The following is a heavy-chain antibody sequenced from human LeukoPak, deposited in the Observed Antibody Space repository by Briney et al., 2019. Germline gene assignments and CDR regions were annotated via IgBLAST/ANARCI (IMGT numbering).Heavy chain of an antibody. D-gene: IGHD4-11*01. CDR3: AKSNGHPYYYGMDV. J-gene: IGHJ6*02. CDR1: GFTFSSYG. Sequence: GRSLRLSCTASGFTFSSYGMHWVRQAPGKGLEWVALISYDGSNKFYADSVKGRFTISRDNSKSTLYLQMNSLRAEDTAVYYCAKSNGHPYYYGMDVWGQGATVTVSS. CDR2: ISYDGSNK. V-gene: IGHV3-30*18.